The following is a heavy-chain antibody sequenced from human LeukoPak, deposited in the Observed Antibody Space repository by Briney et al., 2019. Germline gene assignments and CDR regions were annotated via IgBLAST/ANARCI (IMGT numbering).Heavy chain of an antibody. J-gene: IGHJ4*02. V-gene: IGHV1-46*01. D-gene: IGHD6-13*01. CDR2: INPTGGAT. CDR3: ARGGIVDAGPFYY. CDR1: GYTFTRYY. Sequence: ASVKVSCKASGYTFTRYYVHWVRQAPGQGLEWMGIINPTGGATHYAQKFEGRVTMTRDTSTSTVYMELSSLRSEDTAVYYCARGGIVDAGPFYYWGQGTQVTVSS.